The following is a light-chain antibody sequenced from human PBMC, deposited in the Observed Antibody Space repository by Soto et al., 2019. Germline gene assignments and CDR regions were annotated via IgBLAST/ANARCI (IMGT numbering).Light chain of an antibody. CDR1: HNIARW. CDR3: QHLDSNWP. Sequence: DIQMTQSPSTLSASVGDRVSITCRASHNIARWLAWYQQKPGKAPRLLIYDASTLEPGVPSRFSGSGSGTDFTPPISSLRPDDVATYVCQHLDSNWPFGQGTKVEI. CDR2: DAS. J-gene: IGKJ1*01. V-gene: IGKV1-5*01.